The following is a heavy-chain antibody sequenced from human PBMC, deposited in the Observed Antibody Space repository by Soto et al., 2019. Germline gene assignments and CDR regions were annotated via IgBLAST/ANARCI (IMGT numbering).Heavy chain of an antibody. V-gene: IGHV1-69*15. D-gene: IGHD5-12*01. CDR1: GGTFSNYA. CDR2: IIPIFGTT. CDR3: AKDGGADGYFGNGLDP. Sequence: QVQLVQSGAEVKKPGSSVKVSCKASGGTFSNYAITWVRQAPGQGLEWVGRIIPIFGTTNVAQKFQGRVTITADESTTTAYMELSGLRSDDTAVYYCAKDGGADGYFGNGLDPWGQGTLVTVSS. J-gene: IGHJ5*02.